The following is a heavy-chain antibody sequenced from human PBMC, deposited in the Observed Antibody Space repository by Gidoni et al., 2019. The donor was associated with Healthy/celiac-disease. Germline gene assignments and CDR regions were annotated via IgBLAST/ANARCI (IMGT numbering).Heavy chain of an antibody. V-gene: IGHV1-69*06. J-gene: IGHJ3*02. CDR3: ARVVGRFGEFLGPYDAFDI. CDR1: GGTFSSYA. Sequence: QVQLVQSGAAVKKHGSSVKVSCKASGGTFSSYAISWVRQAPGQGLEWMGGIIPIFGTANDVQKFQGRFTITADKSTSTAYMELSSLRSEDTALYYCARVVGRFGEFLGPYDAFDIWVQGTMVTVSS. D-gene: IGHD3-10*01. CDR2: IIPIFGTA.